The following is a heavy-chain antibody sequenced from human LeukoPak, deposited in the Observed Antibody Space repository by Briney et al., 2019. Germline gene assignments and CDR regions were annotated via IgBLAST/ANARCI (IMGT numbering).Heavy chain of an antibody. V-gene: IGHV3-23*01. D-gene: IGHD2-21*02. J-gene: IGHJ4*02. CDR3: AKSRIVVVTAIHPPGHY. CDR1: GFTFSSYA. CDR2: ISGSGGST. Sequence: GRSLRLSCAASGFTFSSYAMSWVRQAPGKGLEWVSAISGSGGSTYYADSVKGRFTISRDNSKNTLYLQMNSLRAEDTAVYYCAKSRIVVVTAIHPPGHYWSQGTLVTVSS.